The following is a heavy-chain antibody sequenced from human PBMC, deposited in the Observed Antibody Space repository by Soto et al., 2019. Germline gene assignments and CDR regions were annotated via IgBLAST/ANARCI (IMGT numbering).Heavy chain of an antibody. D-gene: IGHD3-3*01. J-gene: IGHJ6*02. CDR3: ARASIFGVAFYGMDV. CDR1: GGSISSYY. Sequence: SETLSLTCTVSGGSISSYYWSWIRQPPGKGLEWIGYIYYSGSTNYNPSLKSRVTISVDTSKNQFSLKLSSVTAADTAVYYCARASIFGVAFYGMDVWGQGTTVTV. CDR2: IYYSGST. V-gene: IGHV4-59*01.